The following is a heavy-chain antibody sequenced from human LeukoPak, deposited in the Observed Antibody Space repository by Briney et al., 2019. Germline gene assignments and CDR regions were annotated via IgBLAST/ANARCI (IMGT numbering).Heavy chain of an antibody. D-gene: IGHD1-14*01. V-gene: IGHV3-7*01. Sequence: GGSLRLSCAASGFTLGVYWMTWVRQAPGKGLEWVANINQDGSEKHYLDSVKGRFTISRDNPRNSLSLQMSGLRAEDTAIYYCARNSESLTHPKYWGQGTLVTVSS. CDR3: ARNSESLTHPKY. CDR1: GFTLGVYW. CDR2: INQDGSEK. J-gene: IGHJ4*02.